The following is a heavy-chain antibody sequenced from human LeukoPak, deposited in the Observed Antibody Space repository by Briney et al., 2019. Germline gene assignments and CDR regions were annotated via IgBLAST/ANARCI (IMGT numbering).Heavy chain of an antibody. D-gene: IGHD1-26*01. V-gene: IGHV3-21*01. CDR1: GFTFSSYS. CDR2: ITSSGTYI. Sequence: GGSLRLSCAASGFTFSSYSMNWVRQAPGKAMEWVSSITSSGTYIFYADSVKGRFTISRDNAKNSLYLQMDSLGPEDTAVYYCARDPYSGNYGNDYYYYMDVWGKGTTVTISS. CDR3: ARDPYSGNYGNDYYYYMDV. J-gene: IGHJ6*03.